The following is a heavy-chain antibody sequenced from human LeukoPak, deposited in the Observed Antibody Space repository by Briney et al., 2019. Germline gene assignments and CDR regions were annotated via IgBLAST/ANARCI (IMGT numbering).Heavy chain of an antibody. CDR3: ARDLDNYSGSGSYYNGDPLFQH. J-gene: IGHJ1*01. Sequence: ASVKVSCKASGYTFIGYYMHWVRQAPGQGLEWMGWINPNSGGTNYAQNFQGRVTMTRDTSISTGYMELSRLRSDDTAVYYCARDLDNYSGSGSYYNGDPLFQHWGQGTLVTVSS. CDR2: INPNSGGT. V-gene: IGHV1-2*02. CDR1: GYTFIGYY. D-gene: IGHD3-10*01.